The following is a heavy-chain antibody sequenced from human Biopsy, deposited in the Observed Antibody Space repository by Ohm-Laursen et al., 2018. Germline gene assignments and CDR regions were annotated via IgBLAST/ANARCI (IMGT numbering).Heavy chain of an antibody. D-gene: IGHD3-9*01. Sequence: TLSLTCCVSGASVKTSGYFWAWIRQPPGKGLEWIGYISYNERTHYNPSLTSRLAISFDTSNNRISLQLRSVSVADTAVYYCVREPKTGTAEAWYFDLWGRGSPVTV. CDR3: VREPKTGTAEAWYFDL. J-gene: IGHJ2*01. V-gene: IGHV4-31*03. CDR2: ISYNERT. CDR1: GASVKTSGYF.